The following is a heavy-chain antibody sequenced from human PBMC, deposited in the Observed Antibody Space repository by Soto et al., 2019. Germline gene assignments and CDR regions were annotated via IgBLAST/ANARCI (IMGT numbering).Heavy chain of an antibody. CDR1: GFTFSTYG. J-gene: IGHJ4*02. CDR2: IWYDGSNK. Sequence: GGSLRLSCAASGFTFSTYGIHWVRQAPGKGLEWVAVIWYDGSNKYYADSVKGRFTISRDNSKNTLYLQMNSLRAEDTTVYYCARGIAVAVLATTRINPFDYWGQGTLVTVSS. CDR3: ARGIAVAVLATTRINPFDY. D-gene: IGHD6-19*01. V-gene: IGHV3-33*01.